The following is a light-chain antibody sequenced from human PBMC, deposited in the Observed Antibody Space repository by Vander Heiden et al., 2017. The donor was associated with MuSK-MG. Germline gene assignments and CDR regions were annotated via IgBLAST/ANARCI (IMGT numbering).Light chain of an antibody. J-gene: IGKJ4*01. CDR2: AAS. Sequence: DIQLTQSPSFLSASVGDRVTIACRASQGISSSLAWYQQKPGKAPKLLIYAASTLQSGVPSRFSGSGSGTEFTLTVSSLQPEDIATYYCQQHKSSPITCGGGTKLEIK. CDR3: QQHKSSPIT. V-gene: IGKV1-9*01. CDR1: QGISSS.